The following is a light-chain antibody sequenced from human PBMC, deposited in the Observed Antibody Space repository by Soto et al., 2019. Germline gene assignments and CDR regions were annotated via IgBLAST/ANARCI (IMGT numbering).Light chain of an antibody. Sequence: EIVMTQSPAILSVSPGERATLSCRASQSVSSNLAWFQQKPGQAPRLLIYGASTRATGIPARFSGSGSGTEFTLTINSLQSEDFAVYYCQQYDNWPWTFGQGTKVDIK. CDR3: QQYDNWPWT. CDR1: QSVSSN. V-gene: IGKV3-15*01. CDR2: GAS. J-gene: IGKJ1*01.